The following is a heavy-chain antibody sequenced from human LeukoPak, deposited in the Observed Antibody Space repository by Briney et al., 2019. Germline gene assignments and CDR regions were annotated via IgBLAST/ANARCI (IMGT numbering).Heavy chain of an antibody. CDR3: ARAEPYCSSTSCYRR. V-gene: IGHV1-8*01. CDR1: GYTFTSYD. D-gene: IGHD2-2*01. Sequence: ASVKVSCKASGYTFTSYDINWVRQATGQGLEWMGWMNPNSGNTGYAQKFQGRVTMTRNTSISTAYMELSSLRSEDTAVYYCARAEPYCSSTSCYRRWGQGTLVTVSS. CDR2: MNPNSGNT. J-gene: IGHJ4*02.